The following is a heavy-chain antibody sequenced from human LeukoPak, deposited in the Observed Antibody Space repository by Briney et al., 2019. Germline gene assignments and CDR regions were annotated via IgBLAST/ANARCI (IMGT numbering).Heavy chain of an antibody. CDR2: ISSSTGTI. Sequence: GGSLRLSCAASGFTFSSYNMNWVRQAPGKGLGWVSYISSSTGTIYYADSVKGRFTISRDNAKNSLYLQMNSLRAEDTAVYYCATSHGGSRRGYYLYYYMDVWGKGTTVTVSS. CDR3: ATSHGGSRRGYYLYYYMDV. CDR1: GFTFSSYN. J-gene: IGHJ6*03. V-gene: IGHV3-48*01.